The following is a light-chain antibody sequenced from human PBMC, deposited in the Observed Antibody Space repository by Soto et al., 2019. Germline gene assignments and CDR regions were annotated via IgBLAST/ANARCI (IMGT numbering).Light chain of an antibody. CDR1: QSIRSY. CDR3: QQSNRTPLT. CDR2: AAS. V-gene: IGKV1-39*01. Sequence: DIPMTQSPSSLSASVGDRVTITCRASQSIRSYLNWYQQKPGKDPKLLIYAASSLQSGVPSRFSGSGSGTDFTLTISSLQPEDFATDYCQQSNRTPLTCGGGTKVEIK. J-gene: IGKJ4*01.